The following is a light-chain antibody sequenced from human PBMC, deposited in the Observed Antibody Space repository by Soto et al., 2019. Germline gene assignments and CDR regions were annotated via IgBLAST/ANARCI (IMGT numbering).Light chain of an antibody. Sequence: EIVMTQSPATLSVSPGERATLSCRASQSVSSNLAWYQQKPGHAPRLLLYGASTRATGIPARFSGSGSGTEFTLTISSLQSEDFAVYYCQQYNNWWTFGQGTKVDIK. V-gene: IGKV3-15*01. CDR2: GAS. CDR1: QSVSSN. J-gene: IGKJ1*01. CDR3: QQYNNWWT.